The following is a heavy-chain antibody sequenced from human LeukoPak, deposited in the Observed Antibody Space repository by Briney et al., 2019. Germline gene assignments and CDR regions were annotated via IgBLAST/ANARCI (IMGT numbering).Heavy chain of an antibody. CDR2: IHHSGSI. Sequence: SETLSLTCAVSGVSISSNLWWTWVRQPPGKGLEWIAEIHHSGSISYNPSLKSRVTISVDKAKNQFSLNLTSLTAADTAVYYCTSRNYGSATYQRVWGQGTLVIVSS. J-gene: IGHJ4*02. CDR1: GVSISSNLW. V-gene: IGHV4-4*02. CDR3: TSRNYGSATYQRV. D-gene: IGHD3-10*01.